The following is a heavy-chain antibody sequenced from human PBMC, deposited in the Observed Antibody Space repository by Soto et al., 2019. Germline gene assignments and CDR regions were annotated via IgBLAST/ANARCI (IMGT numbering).Heavy chain of an antibody. CDR1: GFTFSNAW. CDR2: IKSKTDGGTT. CDR3: TTVFEQQLVPLRDYYYGMDV. J-gene: IGHJ6*02. D-gene: IGHD6-13*01. V-gene: IGHV3-15*07. Sequence: GGSLRLSCAASGFTFSNAWMNWVRQAPGKGPEWVGRIKSKTDGGTTDYAAPVKGRFTISRDDSKNTLYLQMNSLKTEDTAVYYCTTVFEQQLVPLRDYYYGMDVWGQGTTVTVSS.